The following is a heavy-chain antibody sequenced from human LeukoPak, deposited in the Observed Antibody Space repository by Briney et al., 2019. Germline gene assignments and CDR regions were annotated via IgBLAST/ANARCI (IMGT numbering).Heavy chain of an antibody. J-gene: IGHJ4*02. CDR1: GFTFSSYG. D-gene: IGHD5-18*01. V-gene: IGHV3-30*02. CDR2: IRYDGSNK. CDR3: AKINRYGYPLYYFDY. Sequence: PGGSLRLSCAASGFTFSSYGMHWVRQAPGKGLEWVAFIRYDGSNKYYADSVKGRFTISRDNSKNTLYLQMNSLRAEDTAVYYCAKINRYGYPLYYFDYWGQGTLVTVSS.